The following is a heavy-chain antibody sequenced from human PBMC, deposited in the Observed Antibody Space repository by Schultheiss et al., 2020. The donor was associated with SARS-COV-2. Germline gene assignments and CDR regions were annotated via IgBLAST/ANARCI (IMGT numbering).Heavy chain of an antibody. Sequence: GGSLRLSCAASGFTFSNAWMSWVRQAPGKGLEWVGRIKSKTDGGTTDYAAPVKGRFTISRDDSKNTLYLQMNSLKTEDTAVYYCARVGEGHYSRGWFDYWGQGTLVTVSS. CDR1: GFTFSNAW. J-gene: IGHJ4*02. V-gene: IGHV3-15*01. CDR3: ARVGEGHYSRGWFDY. CDR2: IKSKTDGGTT. D-gene: IGHD6-19*01.